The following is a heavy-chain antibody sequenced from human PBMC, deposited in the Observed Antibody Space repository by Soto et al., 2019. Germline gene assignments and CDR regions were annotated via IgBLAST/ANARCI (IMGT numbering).Heavy chain of an antibody. V-gene: IGHV1-3*01. Sequence: ASVKVSCKASGYTFTNYGIHWVRQAPGQRLEWMGWINAGNGNTKDSQKFQGRVIITRDTSASTAYMELSSLRSEDTAVFYCARAGYSSGWYHWYFDFWGRGTLVTVSS. CDR1: GYTFTNYG. CDR2: INAGNGNT. J-gene: IGHJ2*01. D-gene: IGHD6-19*01. CDR3: ARAGYSSGWYHWYFDF.